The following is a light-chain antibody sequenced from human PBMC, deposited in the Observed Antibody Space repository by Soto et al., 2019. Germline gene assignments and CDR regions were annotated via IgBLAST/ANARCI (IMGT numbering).Light chain of an antibody. J-gene: IGKJ1*01. V-gene: IGKV1-5*03. CDR3: QEYQTWT. Sequence: DIQMTQSPPTLSASVGDRVTITCRASQSLSSWLAWYQQKPGKAPKLLIHKASRLESGVSSRFSGSGSGTEFTLTISSLQADDIGTYYCQEYQTWTFGHGTKVEIK. CDR2: KAS. CDR1: QSLSSW.